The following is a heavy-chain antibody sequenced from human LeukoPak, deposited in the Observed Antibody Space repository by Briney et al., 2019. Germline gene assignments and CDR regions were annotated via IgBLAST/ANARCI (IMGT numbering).Heavy chain of an antibody. CDR1: GGSISSSSYY. V-gene: IGHV4-39*01. CDR2: IYYSGST. D-gene: IGHD1-7*01. J-gene: IGHJ4*02. CDR3: ARSHSNWNYLGSFDY. Sequence: SETLSLTCTVSGGSISSSSYYWGWIRQPPGKGLEWIGSIYYSGSTYYNPSLKSRVTISVDTSKNQFSLKLSSVTAADTAVNYCARSHSNWNYLGSFDYWGQGTLVTVSS.